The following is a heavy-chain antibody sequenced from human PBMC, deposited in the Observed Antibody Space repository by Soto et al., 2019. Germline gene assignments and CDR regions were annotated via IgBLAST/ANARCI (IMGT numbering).Heavy chain of an antibody. CDR3: ARVLRTAIAPEYSGSYTGVADY. CDR1: GYTFTSYA. CDR2: INAGNGNT. V-gene: IGHV1-3*01. Sequence: QVQLVQSGAEVKKPGASVKVSCKASGYTFTSYAMHWVRQAPGQRLEWMGWINAGNGNTKYSQKFQGRVTITRDTSASTAYMELSSLRSEDTAVYYCARVLRTAIAPEYSGSYTGVADYWGQGTLVTVSS. J-gene: IGHJ4*02. D-gene: IGHD1-26*01.